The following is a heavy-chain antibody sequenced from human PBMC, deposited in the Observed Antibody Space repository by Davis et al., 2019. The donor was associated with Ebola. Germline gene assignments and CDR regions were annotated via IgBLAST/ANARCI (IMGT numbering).Heavy chain of an antibody. Sequence: GESLKISCAASGFTFSSYSMNWVRQAPGKGLEWVSYISSSSSTIYYADSVKGRFTVSRDNAKTSLYLQMNSLRAEDTAVYFCARDRDYYDTSAYHPRGWFDLWGQGTLVTVSS. CDR2: ISSSSSTI. D-gene: IGHD3-22*01. CDR1: GFTFSSYS. V-gene: IGHV3-48*04. J-gene: IGHJ5*02. CDR3: ARDRDYYDTSAYHPRGWFDL.